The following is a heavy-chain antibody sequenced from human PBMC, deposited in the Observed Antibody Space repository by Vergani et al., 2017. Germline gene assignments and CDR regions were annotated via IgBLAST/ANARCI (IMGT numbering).Heavy chain of an antibody. V-gene: IGHV1-69*02. J-gene: IGHJ6*03. CDR2: IIPVLGKT. Sequence: QVQLVQSGAEVKKPGSSVKVSCKASGATFRSNTISWVRQVPGQGLEWMGRIIPVLGKTKYAQDFQGRLTITADTSTSTAYMELTSLRSQDTAVYYCASRFWSGYYIDYYYYMDVWGKGTTVTVSS. CDR1: GATFRSNT. D-gene: IGHD3-3*01. CDR3: ASRFWSGYYIDYYYYMDV.